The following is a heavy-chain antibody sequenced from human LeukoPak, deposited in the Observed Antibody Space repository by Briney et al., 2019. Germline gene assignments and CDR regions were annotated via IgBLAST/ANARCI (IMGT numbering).Heavy chain of an antibody. J-gene: IGHJ3*02. Sequence: GASVKVSCKASGYTFTSYGISWVRQAPGQGLEWMGWISAYNGNTNYAQKLQGRVTMTTDSSTSTAYMELRSLRSDDTAVYYCARGLSGSPLDAFDIWGQGTMVTVSS. CDR3: ARGLSGSPLDAFDI. D-gene: IGHD1-26*01. CDR1: GYTFTSYG. V-gene: IGHV1-18*01. CDR2: ISAYNGNT.